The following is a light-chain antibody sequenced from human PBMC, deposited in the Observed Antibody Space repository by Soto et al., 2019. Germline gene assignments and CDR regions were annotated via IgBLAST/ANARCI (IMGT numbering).Light chain of an antibody. CDR1: TSDFGTKKF. CDR2: EGT. J-gene: IGLJ2*01. V-gene: IGLV2-23*01. CDR3: CLYTSCFSF. Sequence: QSVLTQPASVSGSPGQSITISCIETTSDFGTKKFFSCYQQQPGKAPKLIIYEGTKWPSGVSSRFSGSKSGNTASLTVSGLQSDDEADYFCCLYTSCFSFFGGGTKLTVL.